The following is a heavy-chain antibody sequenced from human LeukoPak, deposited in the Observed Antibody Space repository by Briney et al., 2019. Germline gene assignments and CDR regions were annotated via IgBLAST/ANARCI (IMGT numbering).Heavy chain of an antibody. J-gene: IGHJ4*02. CDR2: IIPIFGTA. Sequence: ASVKVSCKASGGTFSSYAISWVRQAPGQGLEWMGGIIPIFGTANYAQKFQGRVTITADESTSTAYMELSSLRSEDTAVYYCASSPIFGVVTHLYYFDYWGQGTLVTVSS. D-gene: IGHD3-3*01. V-gene: IGHV1-69*13. CDR1: GGTFSSYA. CDR3: ASSPIFGVVTHLYYFDY.